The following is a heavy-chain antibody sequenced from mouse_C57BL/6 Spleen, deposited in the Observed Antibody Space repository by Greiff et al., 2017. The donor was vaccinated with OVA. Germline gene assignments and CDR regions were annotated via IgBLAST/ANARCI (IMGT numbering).Heavy chain of an antibody. V-gene: IGHV5-17*01. CDR3: ARSRYYGSSPYFDY. D-gene: IGHD1-1*01. CDR2: ISSGSSTI. Sequence: EVHLVESGGGLVKPGGSLKLSCAASGFTFSDYGMHWVRQAPEKGLEWVAYISSGSSTIYYADTVKGRFTISRDNAKNTLFLQMTSLRSEDTAMYYGARSRYYGSSPYFDYWGQGTTLTVSS. CDR1: GFTFSDYG. J-gene: IGHJ2*01.